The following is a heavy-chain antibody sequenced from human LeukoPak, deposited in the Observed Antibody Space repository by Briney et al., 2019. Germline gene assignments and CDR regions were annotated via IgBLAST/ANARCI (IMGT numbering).Heavy chain of an antibody. Sequence: GGSLRLSCGASGFTFSNYWTHWVRQAPGKGLVWVSRINSDGSSTSYADSVKGRFTISRDNAKNTLHLQMKSLTVEDTAVYYCAKGGSYTIDYWGQGILVSVSS. CDR2: INSDGSST. J-gene: IGHJ4*02. D-gene: IGHD1-26*01. V-gene: IGHV3-74*01. CDR3: AKGGSYTIDY. CDR1: GFTFSNYW.